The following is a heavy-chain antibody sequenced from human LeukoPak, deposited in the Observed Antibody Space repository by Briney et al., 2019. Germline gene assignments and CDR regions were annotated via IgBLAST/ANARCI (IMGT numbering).Heavy chain of an antibody. Sequence: PGGSLRLSCAASGFSFSVYWMHWVRQAPGKGLEWVSYISSGGSTIYYADSVKGRFTISRDNAKNSLYLQMNSLRVEDTAVYFCARDPRTVRIWGQGTLVTVSS. V-gene: IGHV3-48*04. CDR2: ISSGGSTI. J-gene: IGHJ4*02. CDR1: GFSFSVYW. D-gene: IGHD1-1*01. CDR3: ARDPRTVRI.